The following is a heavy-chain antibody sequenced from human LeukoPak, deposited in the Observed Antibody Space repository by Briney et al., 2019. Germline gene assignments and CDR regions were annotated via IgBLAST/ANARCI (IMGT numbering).Heavy chain of an antibody. D-gene: IGHD2-21*02. CDR3: AKGAYCGGDCLGAFDI. Sequence: GGSLRLSCAASGFTFSSYGMHWVRQAPGKGLEWVAVISYDGSNKYYADSVKGRFTISRDNSKNTLYLQMNSLRAEDTAVYYCAKGAYCGGDCLGAFDIWGQGTVVTVSS. V-gene: IGHV3-30*18. CDR2: ISYDGSNK. CDR1: GFTFSSYG. J-gene: IGHJ3*02.